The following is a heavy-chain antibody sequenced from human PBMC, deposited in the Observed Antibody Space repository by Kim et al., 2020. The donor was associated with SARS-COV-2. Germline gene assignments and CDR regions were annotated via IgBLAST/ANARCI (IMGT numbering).Heavy chain of an antibody. Sequence: ASVKVSCKASGYTFTSYYMHWVRQAPGQGLEWMGIINPSGGSTSYAQKFQGRVTMTRDTSTSTVYMELSSLRSEDTAVYYCARGGSVYDSSGYHDAFDIWGQGTMVTVSS. D-gene: IGHD3-22*01. CDR3: ARGGSVYDSSGYHDAFDI. CDR2: INPSGGST. J-gene: IGHJ3*02. V-gene: IGHV1-46*01. CDR1: GYTFTSYY.